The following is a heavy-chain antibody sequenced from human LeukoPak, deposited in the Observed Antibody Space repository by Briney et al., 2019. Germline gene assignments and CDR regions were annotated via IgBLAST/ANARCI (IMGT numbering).Heavy chain of an antibody. Sequence: GGSLRLSCAASGFTFSSYWMSWVRQAPGKGLEWVANIKQDGSEKYYVDSVKGRFTISRDNDKNSLYLQMNSLRAEDTAVYYCARDRLGGLGAFDIWGQGTMVTVSS. J-gene: IGHJ3*02. D-gene: IGHD3-9*01. CDR1: GFTFSSYW. CDR3: ARDRLGGLGAFDI. V-gene: IGHV3-7*01. CDR2: IKQDGSEK.